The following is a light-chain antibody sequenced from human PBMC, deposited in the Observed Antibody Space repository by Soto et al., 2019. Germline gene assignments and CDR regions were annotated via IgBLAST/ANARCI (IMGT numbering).Light chain of an antibody. J-gene: IGLJ2*01. CDR1: TGAVTSGHY. CDR3: LLSYSGARPVV. Sequence: QAVVTQEPSLTVSPGGTVTLTCGSSTGAVTSGHYPYWFQQKPGQAPRTLIYDTSNKHSWTPARFSGSLLGGKAALTLSGAQPEDEAEYYCLLSYSGARPVVFGGGTNLTVL. V-gene: IGLV7-46*01. CDR2: DTS.